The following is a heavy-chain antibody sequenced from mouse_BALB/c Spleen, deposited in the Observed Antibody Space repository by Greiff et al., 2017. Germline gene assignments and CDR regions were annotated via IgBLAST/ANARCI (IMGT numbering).Heavy chain of an antibody. CDR1: GFSLTSYG. Sequence: VQLQQSGPGLVQPSQSLSITCTVSGFSLTSYGVHWVRQSPGKGLEWLGVIWSGGSTDYNAAFISRLSISKDNSKSQVFFKMNSLQADDTAIYYCDRKVYGNYGYAMDDWGQGTSVTVSS. CDR2: IWSGGST. J-gene: IGHJ4*01. V-gene: IGHV2-4-1*01. CDR3: DRKVYGNYGYAMDD. D-gene: IGHD2-1*01.